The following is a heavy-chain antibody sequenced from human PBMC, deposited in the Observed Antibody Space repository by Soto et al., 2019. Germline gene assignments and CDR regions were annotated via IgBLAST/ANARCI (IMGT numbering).Heavy chain of an antibody. CDR1: GDSVSSVGFH. V-gene: IGHV4-30-4*01. CDR3: AGAPCAWDTIGYFEN. D-gene: IGHD1-26*01. J-gene: IGHJ4*02. CDR2: IYNGGST. Sequence: PSETLSLTCTVSGDSVSSVGFHWAWLRRPPGKGLEWIGYIYNGGSTYYRPSLESRMHMSLDATRNRYSLRLTSVTAADTAVYVCAGAPCAWDTIGYFENWGRGKLVPVSS.